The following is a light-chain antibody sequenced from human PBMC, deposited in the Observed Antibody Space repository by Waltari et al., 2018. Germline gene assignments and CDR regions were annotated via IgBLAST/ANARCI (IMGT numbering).Light chain of an antibody. CDR2: EVT. Sequence: QSALTQPASVSGSPGQSITISCTGSTRDIGAYHYVSWYQQHPDKAPKLIISEVTNPPPGVSARFSGSKSGYTASLTISGLQAEDEGDYYGMSYTRSSTYVFGTGTKVTVL. CDR3: MSYTRSSTYV. V-gene: IGLV2-14*01. J-gene: IGLJ1*01. CDR1: TRDIGAYHY.